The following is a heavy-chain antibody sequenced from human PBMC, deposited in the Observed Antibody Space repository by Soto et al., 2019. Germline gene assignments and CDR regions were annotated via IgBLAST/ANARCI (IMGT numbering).Heavy chain of an antibody. D-gene: IGHD3-10*01. J-gene: IGHJ6*02. CDR1: GGSISSYY. V-gene: IGHV4-59*08. CDR2: IYYSGST. Sequence: SETLSLTCTVSGGSISSYYWSWIRQPPGKGLEWIGYIYYSGSTNYNPSLKSRVTISVDTSKNQFSLKLSSVTAADTAVYYCARLYMVQGVIDYYYGMDVWGQGTTVTVSS. CDR3: ARLYMVQGVIDYYYGMDV.